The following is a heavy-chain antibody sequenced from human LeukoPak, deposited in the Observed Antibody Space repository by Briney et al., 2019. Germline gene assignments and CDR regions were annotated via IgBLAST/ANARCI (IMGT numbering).Heavy chain of an antibody. D-gene: IGHD3-10*01. J-gene: IGHJ4*02. CDR3: AAWYGGGFDY. CDR1: GDSVSRNNVA. Sequence: SQTLSLTCAISGDSVSRNNVAWNWIGQSSSRGLEWLGRTYYRSKWYNDYALSVKVRITVNPDTSKNQFSLQLNSVTPEDTAVYYCAAWYGGGFDYWGQGTLVTVSS. V-gene: IGHV6-1*01. CDR2: TYYRSKWYN.